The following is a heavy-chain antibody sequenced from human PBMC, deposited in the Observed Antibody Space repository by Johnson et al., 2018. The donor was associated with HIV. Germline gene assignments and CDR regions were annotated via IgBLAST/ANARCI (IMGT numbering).Heavy chain of an antibody. D-gene: IGHD3-10*01. Sequence: QVQLVESGGGVVQPGRSLRLSCAASGFTFSSYAMHWVRQAPGKGLEWVAVISYDGSNKYYIDPVKGRFTISRDNSKNTLYLQVNSLRAEDTAVYYCARGRITMVQGVIFGAFDIWGQGTMVTVSS. V-gene: IGHV3-30*04. CDR3: ARGRITMVQGVIFGAFDI. CDR1: GFTFSSYA. CDR2: ISYDGSNK. J-gene: IGHJ3*02.